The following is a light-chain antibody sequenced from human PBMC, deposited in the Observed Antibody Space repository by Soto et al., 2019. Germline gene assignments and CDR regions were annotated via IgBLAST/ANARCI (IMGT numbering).Light chain of an antibody. CDR3: VSWDDSLSGLV. J-gene: IGLJ1*01. CDR2: EVS. Sequence: QSVLTQPASVSGSPGQSITISCTGTSSDVGGYNYVSWYQQHPGKAPKLMIYEVSNRPSGVSNRFSGSKSGNTASLTISGLQAEDEADYYCVSWDDSLSGLVFGTGTQLTVL. CDR1: SSDVGGYNY. V-gene: IGLV2-14*01.